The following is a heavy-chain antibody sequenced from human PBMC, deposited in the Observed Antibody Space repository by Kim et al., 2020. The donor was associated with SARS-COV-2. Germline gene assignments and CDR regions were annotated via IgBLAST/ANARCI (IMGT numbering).Heavy chain of an antibody. J-gene: IGHJ4*02. CDR2: GSSS. D-gene: IGHD4-4*01. Sequence: GSSSSSAQSVKGRFTISRDIASNSLFLHMDSLRADDTAVYYCARTTYFDYWGQGTLVTVSS. CDR3: ARTTYFDY. V-gene: IGHV3-11*01.